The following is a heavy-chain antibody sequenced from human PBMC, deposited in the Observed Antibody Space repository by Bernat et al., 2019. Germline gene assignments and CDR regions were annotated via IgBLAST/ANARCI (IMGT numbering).Heavy chain of an antibody. CDR3: ARGPPYYDSLTGYYLETNFDY. J-gene: IGHJ4*02. CDR1: GFTFSSYA. D-gene: IGHD3-9*01. Sequence: QVQLVESGGGVVQPGRSLRLSCAASGFTFSSYAMHWVRQAPGKGLEWVAVISYDGSNTYYADSVKGRFTISRDNSKNTLYLQMNSLRAEDTAVYYCARGPPYYDSLTGYYLETNFDYWGQGTLVTVSS. CDR2: ISYDGSNT. V-gene: IGHV3-30-3*01.